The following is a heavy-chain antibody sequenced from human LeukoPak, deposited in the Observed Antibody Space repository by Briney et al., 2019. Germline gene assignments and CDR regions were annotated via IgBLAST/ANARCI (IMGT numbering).Heavy chain of an antibody. CDR3: VRDRPPDTTIVRLDS. D-gene: IGHD5-18*01. J-gene: IGHJ4*02. CDR2: INEDGGQK. Sequence: PGGSLRLSCAASGTFIRYWMSWVRQAPGKGLEWVANINEDGGQKYYVDSVRGRFTISRDNAKNSLYLHMNSLRVDDTAVYYCVRDRPPDTTIVRLDSWGQGTLVSVSS. V-gene: IGHV3-7*04. CDR1: GTFIRYW.